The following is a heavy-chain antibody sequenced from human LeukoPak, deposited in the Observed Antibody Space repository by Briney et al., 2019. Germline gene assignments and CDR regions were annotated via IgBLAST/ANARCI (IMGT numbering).Heavy chain of an antibody. CDR2: INPNSGDT. Sequence: GASVTVSCMTSGYTFTGYYIHWVRQAPGQGLEWMGWINPNSGDTNYAQKFQGTVTMTRDTSISTAYIELTRLRSDDTAVYYCARDRYSFDYWGQGTLVTVSS. V-gene: IGHV1-2*02. CDR1: GYTFTGYY. CDR3: ARDRYSFDY. J-gene: IGHJ4*02.